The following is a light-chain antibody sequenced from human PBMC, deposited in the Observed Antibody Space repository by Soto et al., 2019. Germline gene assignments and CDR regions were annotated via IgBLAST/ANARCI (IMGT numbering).Light chain of an antibody. Sequence: EIVLTQSPGTLSLSPGETATLSCRASQSVSRSYLAWYRQKPGQPPRLLMSGTSSRAPGIPERFSGSGSGTDFTLTISRLEPEDFAVYYCQQYGTSPYTFGQGTKLEIK. CDR1: QSVSRSY. CDR3: QQYGTSPYT. J-gene: IGKJ2*01. CDR2: GTS. V-gene: IGKV3-20*01.